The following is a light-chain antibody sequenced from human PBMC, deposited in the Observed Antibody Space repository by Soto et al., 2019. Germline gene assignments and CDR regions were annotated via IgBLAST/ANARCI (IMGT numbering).Light chain of an antibody. Sequence: QSALTQPASVSGSPGQSITISCTGTSSDVGGYNYVSWYQQHPGKAPKLMIYEVSNRPSGVSNRFSGSKSGNTASLTISGLRAEDEADYYCSSYTSSSTPHHVFGTGTKLTVL. J-gene: IGLJ1*01. CDR2: EVS. CDR3: SSYTSSSTPHHV. V-gene: IGLV2-14*01. CDR1: SSDVGGYNY.